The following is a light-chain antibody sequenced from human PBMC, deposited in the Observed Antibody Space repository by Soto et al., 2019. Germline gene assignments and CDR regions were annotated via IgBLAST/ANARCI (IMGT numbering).Light chain of an antibody. CDR3: QSYDSSLSAVV. CDR2: DNT. CDR1: SSNIGAGFD. V-gene: IGLV1-40*01. Sequence: QLVLTQPPSVSGAPGQRVTISCTGSSSNIGAGFDVYWYQHLPGTAPKLLIYDNTNRPSGVPDRFSGSKSGTSASLAITGLQAEDEADYYCQSYDSSLSAVVFGGVTKLTVL. J-gene: IGLJ2*01.